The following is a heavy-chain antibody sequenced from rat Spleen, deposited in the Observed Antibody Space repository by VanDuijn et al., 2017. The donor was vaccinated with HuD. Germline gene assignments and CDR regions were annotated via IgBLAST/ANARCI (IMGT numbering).Heavy chain of an antibody. V-gene: IGHV5-29*01. D-gene: IGHD1-11*01. Sequence: EVQLVESDGGLVQPGRSLKLSCAASGFTFSDYYMAWVRQAPTKGLEWVATISYDGSSTYYRDSVKGRFTISRDNAKSTLYLQMDSLRSEDTATYYWSRGGATRFDYWGQGVMVTVSS. CDR3: SRGGATRFDY. J-gene: IGHJ2*01. CDR1: GFTFSDYY. CDR2: ISYDGSST.